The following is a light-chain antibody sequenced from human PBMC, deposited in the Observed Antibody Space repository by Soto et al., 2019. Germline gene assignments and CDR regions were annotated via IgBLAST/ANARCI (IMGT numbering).Light chain of an antibody. CDR2: GAS. CDR1: QNINTK. Sequence: EIVMSQSPVTLSVSPGDRATLSCRASQNINTKLAWYQQKPGQAPRLLIYGASSRATGIPDRFSGSGSGTDFTLTISRLEPEDFAVYYCQQYGSSPRTFGQGTKVDI. J-gene: IGKJ1*01. CDR3: QQYGSSPRT. V-gene: IGKV3-20*01.